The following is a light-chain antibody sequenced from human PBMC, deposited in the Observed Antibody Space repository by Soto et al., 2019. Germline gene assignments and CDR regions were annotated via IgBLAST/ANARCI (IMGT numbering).Light chain of an antibody. CDR2: GAS. CDR1: QSVSSSY. CDR3: QQYSSSPPT. Sequence: EIVLTQSPGTLSLSPGERATLSCRASQSVSSSYLAWYQQKPGQAPRLLIYGASIRATGIPDWFSGSGSGTDFTLTISRLEPEDVAVYYCQQYSSSPPTFGPGTKVDIK. J-gene: IGKJ3*01. V-gene: IGKV3-20*01.